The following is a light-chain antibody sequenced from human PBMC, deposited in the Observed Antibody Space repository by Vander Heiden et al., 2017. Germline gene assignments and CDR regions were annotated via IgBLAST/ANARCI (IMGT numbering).Light chain of an antibody. CDR3: QQRRNWPIT. CDR1: QSVSSL. V-gene: IGKV3-11*01. Sequence: EIVLTQSPATLSLSPGERATLSCGASQSVSSLLAWYQQKPGQAPRLLIYDASNRATGIPARFSGSGSGTDFTLTISSLEPEDIAVYYCQQRRNWPITFGGGTKVEIK. J-gene: IGKJ4*01. CDR2: DAS.